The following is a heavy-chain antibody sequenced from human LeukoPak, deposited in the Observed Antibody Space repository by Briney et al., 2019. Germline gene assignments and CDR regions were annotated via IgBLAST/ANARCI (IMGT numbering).Heavy chain of an antibody. Sequence: SETLSLTCAVSGYSISSGYYWGWIRPPPGKGLEWIGSVYHSGSTYYNPSLKSRVTISVDTSKNQFSLKLSSVTAADTAVYCCARHGNYYDTSQSNPWGQGTLVTVSS. J-gene: IGHJ5*02. CDR3: ARHGNYYDTSQSNP. CDR2: VYHSGST. CDR1: GYSISSGYY. D-gene: IGHD3-22*01. V-gene: IGHV4-38-2*01.